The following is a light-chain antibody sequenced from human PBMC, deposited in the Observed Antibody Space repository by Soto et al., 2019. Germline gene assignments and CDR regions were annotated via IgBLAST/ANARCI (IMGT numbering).Light chain of an antibody. Sequence: QSVLTQPPSASRTPGQSVTISCSGSSSNIGSNYVCWYQHLPATAPKRLIYSNNKRPSEAPDRFSGSTSGTSASLAISGLRSADEADYYCATWDASLSGHYVFGTGTKVTVL. CDR2: SNN. V-gene: IGLV1-47*02. CDR3: ATWDASLSGHYV. CDR1: SSNIGSNY. J-gene: IGLJ1*01.